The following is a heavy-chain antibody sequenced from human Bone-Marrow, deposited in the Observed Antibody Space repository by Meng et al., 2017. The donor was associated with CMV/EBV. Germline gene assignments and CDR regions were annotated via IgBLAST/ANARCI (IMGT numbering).Heavy chain of an antibody. Sequence: ASVKVSCKASGGTFRNYAVSWVRQAPGQGLEWMGWINPNSGGTNYAQKFQGRVTMTRDTSISTAYMELSRLRSDDTAVYYCARDTQGGWFDPWGQGTLVTVSS. CDR3: ARDTQGGWFDP. J-gene: IGHJ5*02. D-gene: IGHD3-16*01. CDR2: INPNSGGT. V-gene: IGHV1-2*02. CDR1: GGTFRNYA.